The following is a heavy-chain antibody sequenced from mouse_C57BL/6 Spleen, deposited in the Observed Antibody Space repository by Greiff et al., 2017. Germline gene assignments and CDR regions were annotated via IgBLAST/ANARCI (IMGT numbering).Heavy chain of an antibody. V-gene: IGHV1-63*01. J-gene: IGHJ3*01. Sequence: QVQLQQSGAELVRPGTSVKMSCKASGYTFTNYWIGWAQQRPGHGLEWIGDIYPGGGYTNYNEKFKGKVTLTADKSSSTSYMQFSGLTSEDSAIYYCARREYDLAWFAYWGQGTLVTVSA. D-gene: IGHD2-14*01. CDR2: IYPGGGYT. CDR3: ARREYDLAWFAY. CDR1: GYTFTNYW.